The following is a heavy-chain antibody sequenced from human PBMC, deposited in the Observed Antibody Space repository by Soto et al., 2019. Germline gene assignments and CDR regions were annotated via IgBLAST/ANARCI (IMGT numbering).Heavy chain of an antibody. CDR1: GFTFSIYA. CDR3: VKGEYYYDSSGYFPFDY. D-gene: IGHD3-22*01. Sequence: GGSLRLSCSASGFTFSIYAMHWVRQAPGKGLEYVSSISTNGGSTDYADSVKGRFTISRDNSKNTVYLQMSSLRVEDTAVYYCVKGEYYYDSSGYFPFDYWGQGTLVTVSS. V-gene: IGHV3-64D*06. CDR2: ISTNGGST. J-gene: IGHJ4*02.